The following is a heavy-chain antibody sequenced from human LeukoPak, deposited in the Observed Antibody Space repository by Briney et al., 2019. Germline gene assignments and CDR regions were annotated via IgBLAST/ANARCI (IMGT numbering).Heavy chain of an antibody. CDR2: ISGSGGST. Sequence: GGSLRLSCAASGFTFSSYAMSWVRQAPGKGLEWVSAISGSGGSTYYADSVKGRFTISKDNSKNTLYLQMNSLRAKDTAVYYCAPSPYDYVWGSYRWGQGTLVTVSS. D-gene: IGHD3-16*02. CDR3: APSPYDYVWGSYR. V-gene: IGHV3-23*01. J-gene: IGHJ4*02. CDR1: GFTFSSYA.